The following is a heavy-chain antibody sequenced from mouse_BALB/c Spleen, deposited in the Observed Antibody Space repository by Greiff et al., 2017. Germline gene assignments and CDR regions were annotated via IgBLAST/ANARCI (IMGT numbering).Heavy chain of an antibody. D-gene: IGHD2-4*01. V-gene: IGHV1-80*01. Sequence: LQQSGAELVRPGSSVQTSCKASGYAFSSYWMNWVKQRPGQGLEWIGQIYPGDGDTNYNGKFKGKATLTADKSSSTAYMQLSSLTSEDSAVYFGARSRDYGRNYCDYWGQGTTLTVSS. CDR1: GYAFSSYW. J-gene: IGHJ2*01. CDR2: IYPGDGDT. CDR3: ARSRDYGRNYCDY.